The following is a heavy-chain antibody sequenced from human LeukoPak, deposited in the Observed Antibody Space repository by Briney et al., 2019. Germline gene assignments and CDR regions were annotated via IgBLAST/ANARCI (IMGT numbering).Heavy chain of an antibody. CDR3: ARGIDYYDSSGYYSYFDY. D-gene: IGHD3-22*01. J-gene: IGHJ4*02. V-gene: IGHV3-30*02. Sequence: GGSLRLSCAASGFTFSSYGMHWVRQAPGKGLEWVAFIRYDGSNKYYADSVKGRFTISRDNSKDALYLQMNSLRAEDTAVYYCARGIDYYDSSGYYSYFDYWGQGTLSPSPQ. CDR1: GFTFSSYG. CDR2: IRYDGSNK.